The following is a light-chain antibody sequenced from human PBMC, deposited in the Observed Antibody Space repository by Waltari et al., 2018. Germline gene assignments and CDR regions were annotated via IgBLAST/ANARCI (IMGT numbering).Light chain of an antibody. CDR1: QSIDRS. CDR2: TAS. J-gene: IGKJ1*01. Sequence: QYTTSMSTYVEERVTITCRASQSIDRSLNWYQQKPGKAPKLLIYTASSLQSGVPSRFSGSGSGTDFTLTISSLQPEDFATYYCQQSYSNPRTFGQGTKVEIK. CDR3: QQSYSNPRT. V-gene: IGKV1-39*01.